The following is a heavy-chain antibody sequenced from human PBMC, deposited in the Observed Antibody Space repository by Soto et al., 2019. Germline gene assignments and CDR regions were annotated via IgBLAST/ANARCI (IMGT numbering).Heavy chain of an antibody. J-gene: IGHJ6*02. D-gene: IGHD6-6*01. V-gene: IGHV1-69*13. CDR3: AREAARQTNYYYYYGMDV. Sequence: GASVKVSCKASGGTFSSYAISWVRQAPGQGLEWMGGIIPIFGTANYAQKFQGRVTITADESTSTAYMELSSLRSEDTAVYYCAREAARQTNYYYYYGMDVRGQGTTVT. CDR1: GGTFSSYA. CDR2: IIPIFGTA.